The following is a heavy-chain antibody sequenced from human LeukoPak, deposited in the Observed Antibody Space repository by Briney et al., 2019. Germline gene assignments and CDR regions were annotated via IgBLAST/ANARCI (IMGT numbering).Heavy chain of an antibody. D-gene: IGHD3-22*01. CDR2: FDPEDGET. Sequence: ASVEVSCKVSGYTLTELSMHWVRQAPGKGLEWMGGFDPEDGETIYAQKFQGRVTMTEDTSTDTAYMELSSLRSEDTAVYYCATVFYDSSGYWLDYWGQGTLVTVSS. CDR3: ATVFYDSSGYWLDY. CDR1: GYTLTELS. V-gene: IGHV1-24*01. J-gene: IGHJ4*02.